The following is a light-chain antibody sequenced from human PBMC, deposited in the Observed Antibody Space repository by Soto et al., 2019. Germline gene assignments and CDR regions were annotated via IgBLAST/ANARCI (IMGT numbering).Light chain of an antibody. CDR1: GSDFGRYNR. V-gene: IGLV2-18*02. J-gene: IGLJ3*02. CDR3: SSFTTSDTLV. CDR2: EVT. Sequence: QSALTQPPSVSGSPGQSVTISCTGTGSDFGRYNRVSWYQHTPGTAPKLLIYEVTNRPSGVPDRFSGSRSGNTASLTISGLQAEDDADYYCSSFTTSDTLVLGGGTKLTVL.